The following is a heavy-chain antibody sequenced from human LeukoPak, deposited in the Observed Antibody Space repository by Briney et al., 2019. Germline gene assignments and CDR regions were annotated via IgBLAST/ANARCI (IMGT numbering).Heavy chain of an antibody. V-gene: IGHV3-30*18. CDR1: GFTFSSYG. D-gene: IGHD3-9*01. Sequence: PGGSLRLSCAASGFTFSSYGMHWVRQAPGKGLEWVAVISYDGSNKYYADSVKGRFTISRDNSKNTLYLQMNSLRAEDTAVYYCAKGTQLRYFDWLLSDLDYWGQGTLVTVSS. J-gene: IGHJ4*02. CDR3: AKGTQLRYFDWLLSDLDY. CDR2: ISYDGSNK.